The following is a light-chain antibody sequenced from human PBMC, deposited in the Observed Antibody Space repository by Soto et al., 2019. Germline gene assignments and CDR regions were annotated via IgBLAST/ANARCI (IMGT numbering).Light chain of an antibody. Sequence: QAALTQPASLSVSPGQSITSSCTGTSSDVGSYNLVSWYQQHPGKAPKLMIYEVSKRPSGVSNRFSGSKSGNTASLTISGLQAEAEADYYCCSYAGSSTPYVFGTGTKLTVL. CDR2: EVS. V-gene: IGLV2-23*02. CDR1: SSDVGSYNL. CDR3: CSYAGSSTPYV. J-gene: IGLJ1*01.